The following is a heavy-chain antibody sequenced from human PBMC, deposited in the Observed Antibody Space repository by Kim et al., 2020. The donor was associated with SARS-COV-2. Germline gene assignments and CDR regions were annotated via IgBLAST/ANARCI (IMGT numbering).Heavy chain of an antibody. Sequence: ASVKVSCKASGYTFANYYIHWVRQAPGQGLEWMGIIKPTVNSARYAQKFQGRVTLTRDTSTDTVYMELSSLRSEDTAVYYWAREAPETYYCDIWGQGTL. CDR2: IKPTVNSA. CDR3: AREAPETYYCDI. CDR1: GYTFANYY. D-gene: IGHD3-22*01. J-gene: IGHJ4*02. V-gene: IGHV1-46*01.